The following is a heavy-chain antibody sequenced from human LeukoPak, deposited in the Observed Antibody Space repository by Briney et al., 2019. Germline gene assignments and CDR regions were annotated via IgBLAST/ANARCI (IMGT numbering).Heavy chain of an antibody. J-gene: IGHJ4*02. CDR3: ARGLSAVAGIGCY. Sequence: ASVKVSCKASGYTFTGYYMHWVRQAPGQGLEWMGWINPNSGGTNYAQKFQGRVTMTRDTSIGTAYMELSRLRSDDTAVYYCARGLSAVAGIGCYWGQGTLVTVSS. CDR1: GYTFTGYY. D-gene: IGHD6-19*01. CDR2: INPNSGGT. V-gene: IGHV1-2*02.